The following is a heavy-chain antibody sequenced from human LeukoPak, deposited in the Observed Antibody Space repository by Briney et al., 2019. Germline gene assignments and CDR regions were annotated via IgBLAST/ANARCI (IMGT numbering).Heavy chain of an antibody. V-gene: IGHV4-39*01. Sequence: SETLSLTCTVSGGSIISNSCYWGWIRQPPGNWLEWIGSIYYSGSTYYNPSLKSRVTISVDTSKNQFSLKLSSVTAADTAVYYCARHTDGYLTWSDYWGQGTLVTVSS. CDR2: IYYSGST. CDR1: GGSIISNSCY. J-gene: IGHJ4*02. D-gene: IGHD5-24*01. CDR3: ARHTDGYLTWSDY.